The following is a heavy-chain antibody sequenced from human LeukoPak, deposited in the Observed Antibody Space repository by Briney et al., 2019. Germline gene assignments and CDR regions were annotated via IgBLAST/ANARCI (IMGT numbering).Heavy chain of an antibody. V-gene: IGHV1-18*01. J-gene: IGHJ4*02. CDR1: GYTFTSYG. Sequence: EASVKVSCKASGYTFTSYGISWVRQAPGQGLEWMGWISAYNGNTNYAQKLQGRVTMTTDTSTSTAYMELRSLRSDDTAVYYCARGAESSGWYHYFDYWGQGTLVTVSS. CDR3: ARGAESSGWYHYFDY. D-gene: IGHD6-19*01. CDR2: ISAYNGNT.